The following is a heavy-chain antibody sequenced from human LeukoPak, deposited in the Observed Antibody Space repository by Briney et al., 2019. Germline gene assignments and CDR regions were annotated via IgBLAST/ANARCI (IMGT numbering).Heavy chain of an antibody. D-gene: IGHD3-9*01. CDR3: AKSLRYFDWLFAYDAFDI. Sequence: GGSLRLSCAASGFTLSTYNMKWVRRAPRKGLEWVSSISTSSSYIYYADSVKGRFTISRDNARNSLYLQMNSLRAEDTAVYYCAKSLRYFDWLFAYDAFDIWGQGTMVTVSS. CDR2: ISTSSSYI. J-gene: IGHJ3*02. CDR1: GFTLSTYN. V-gene: IGHV3-21*01.